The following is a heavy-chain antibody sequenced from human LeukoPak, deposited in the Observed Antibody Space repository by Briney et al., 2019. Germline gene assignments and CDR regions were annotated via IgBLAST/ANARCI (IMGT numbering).Heavy chain of an antibody. D-gene: IGHD6-19*01. CDR1: GFTFSDYY. J-gene: IGHJ4*02. Sequence: GGSLRLSCAASGFTFSDYYMSWSRQAPGKGLEWDSYISSSGTTIYYADSVKGRFTISRDNSKNTLYLQMNSLRAEDTAVYYSAKSEGSSGWGSLDYWGQGTLVTVSS. V-gene: IGHV3-11*01. CDR2: ISSSGTTI. CDR3: AKSEGSSGWGSLDY.